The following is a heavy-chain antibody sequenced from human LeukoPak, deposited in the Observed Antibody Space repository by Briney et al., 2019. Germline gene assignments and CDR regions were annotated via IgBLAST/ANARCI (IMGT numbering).Heavy chain of an antibody. D-gene: IGHD1-26*01. Sequence: GGSLRLSCAASGFTFSSYEMNWVRQAPGKGLEWVSYISSSGSTIYYADSVKGRFTISRDNAKNSLYLQMNSLRAEDTAVYYCARDSGSSSPLFDYWGQGTLVTVSS. V-gene: IGHV3-48*03. CDR1: GFTFSSYE. CDR2: ISSSGSTI. J-gene: IGHJ4*02. CDR3: ARDSGSSSPLFDY.